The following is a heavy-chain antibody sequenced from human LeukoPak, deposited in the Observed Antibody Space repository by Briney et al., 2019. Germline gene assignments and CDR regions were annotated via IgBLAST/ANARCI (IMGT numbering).Heavy chain of an antibody. CDR3: ARRMAASATGGRFQD. V-gene: IGHV3-11*01. D-gene: IGHD6-25*01. CDR1: GFTFSDYY. Sequence: PGGSLRLSCAASGFTFSDYYMSWIRQAPGKGLEWVSYISSSGTTISYTDSVKGRFTISRDNAKNSLYLQMNSLRAEDTAVYYCARRMAASATGGRFQDWGQGSLVTVSS. CDR2: ISSSGTTI. J-gene: IGHJ1*01.